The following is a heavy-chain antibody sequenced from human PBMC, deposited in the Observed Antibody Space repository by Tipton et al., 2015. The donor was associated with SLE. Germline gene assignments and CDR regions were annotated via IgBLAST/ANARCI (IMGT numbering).Heavy chain of an antibody. CDR3: ARGSDGEYVRYFDV. J-gene: IGHJ2*01. D-gene: IGHD4-17*01. CDR1: GGSVSSSSKY. Sequence: TLSLTCTVSGGSVSSSSKYWAWIRQPPGKGLEWIGSIYYTGTTTYYNSFLKSRVTISRDTSKNQFSLKLTSVTAADTAVYYCARGSDGEYVRYFDVWGPGTLVTVSS. CDR2: IYYTGTTT. V-gene: IGHV4-39*07.